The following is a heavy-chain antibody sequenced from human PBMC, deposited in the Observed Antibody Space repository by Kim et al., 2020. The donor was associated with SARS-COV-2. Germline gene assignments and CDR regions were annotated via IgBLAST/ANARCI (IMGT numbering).Heavy chain of an antibody. Sequence: DPVKGRFTISRDNSKNTLYLQMNSLRAEDTAVYYCAREAGTISIDYGMDVWGQGTTVTVSS. V-gene: IGHV3-53*01. CDR3: AREAGTISIDYGMDV. D-gene: IGHD1-7*01. J-gene: IGHJ6*02.